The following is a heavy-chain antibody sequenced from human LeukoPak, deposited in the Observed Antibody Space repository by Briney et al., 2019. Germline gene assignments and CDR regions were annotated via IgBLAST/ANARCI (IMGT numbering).Heavy chain of an antibody. V-gene: IGHV3-48*02. Sequence: GGSLRLSCAASGFTFSSYSMNWVRQAPGKGLEWLSYITSSSSNIYYADSVKGRFTISRDNAKNSLYLQMNSLRDEDTALYYCVRNKTYFFEYWGQGALVTVSS. CDR1: GFTFSSYS. CDR3: VRNKTYFFEY. CDR2: ITSSSSNI. J-gene: IGHJ4*02. D-gene: IGHD1/OR15-1a*01.